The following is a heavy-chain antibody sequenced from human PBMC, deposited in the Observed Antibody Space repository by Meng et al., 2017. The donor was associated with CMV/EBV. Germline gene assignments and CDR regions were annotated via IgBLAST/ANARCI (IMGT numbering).Heavy chain of an antibody. CDR2: LNPNSGGT. V-gene: IGHV1-2*02. CDR3: ARVGVRLGPFDY. CDR1: AYTLTGYD. J-gene: IGHJ4*02. D-gene: IGHD1-26*01. Sequence: GHLGRAGGEGKEPGASVKFSCKASAYTLTGYDVHWVRQAPGQGLEWMGWLNPNSGGTNYAQKFQCRVTMTRDTSISTAYMELCRLRSDDTAVYYCARVGVRLGPFDYWGQGTLVTVSS.